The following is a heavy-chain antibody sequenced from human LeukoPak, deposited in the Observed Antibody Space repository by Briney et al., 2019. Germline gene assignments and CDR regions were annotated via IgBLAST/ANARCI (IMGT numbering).Heavy chain of an antibody. J-gene: IGHJ4*02. CDR1: GFTFSSYG. Sequence: PGGSLRLACAASGFTFSSYGMHWVRQAPGKGLEWVAVIWYDGSNKYYADSVKGRFPISRDNSKNTLYLQMNSLRAEDTAVYYCARGSAYYYDSSGYYGGDYWGQGTLVTVSS. CDR2: IWYDGSNK. V-gene: IGHV3-33*01. CDR3: ARGSAYYYDSSGYYGGDY. D-gene: IGHD3-22*01.